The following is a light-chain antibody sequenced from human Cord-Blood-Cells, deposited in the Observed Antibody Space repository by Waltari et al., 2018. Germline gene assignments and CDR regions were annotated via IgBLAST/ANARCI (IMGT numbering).Light chain of an antibody. CDR3: GTWDSSLSAGV. Sequence: QSVLKQPPSVSAAPGQKVTISCSGTSSNIWHSYVSWYQQLPGTAPKLLIYDNNKRPSGIPDRFSGSKSGTSATLGITGLQTGDEADYYCGTWDSSLSAGVFGGGTKLTVL. V-gene: IGLV1-51*01. CDR1: SSNIWHSY. CDR2: DNN. J-gene: IGLJ2*01.